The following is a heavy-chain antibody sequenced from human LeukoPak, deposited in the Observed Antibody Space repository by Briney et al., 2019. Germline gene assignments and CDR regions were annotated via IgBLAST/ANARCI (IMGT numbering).Heavy chain of an antibody. V-gene: IGHV3-21*06. J-gene: IGHJ4*02. D-gene: IGHD1-1*01. Sequence: SGGSLRLSCAASGFTFSAYSMNWIRQGPGKGLEWVSSISSSSSEVYYADSVRGRFTISRDAAENSLYLQVTNLRTKDPAVNYCARGGGANNWDYYFDYWGRGTLVTVSS. CDR2: ISSSSSEV. CDR3: ARGGGANNWDYYFDY. CDR1: GFTFSAYS.